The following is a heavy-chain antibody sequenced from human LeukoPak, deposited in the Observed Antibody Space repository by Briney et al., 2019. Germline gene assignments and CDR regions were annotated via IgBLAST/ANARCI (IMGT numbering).Heavy chain of an antibody. Sequence: GGSPRLSCAASGFTFSSYEMNWVRQAPGKGLEWVSYIRSSGSTIYYADSVKGRFTISRDNAKNSLYLQMNSLRAEDTAVYYCARFGSSSFDYWGQGTLVTVSS. J-gene: IGHJ4*02. D-gene: IGHD6-13*01. V-gene: IGHV3-48*03. CDR2: IRSSGSTI. CDR3: ARFGSSSFDY. CDR1: GFTFSSYE.